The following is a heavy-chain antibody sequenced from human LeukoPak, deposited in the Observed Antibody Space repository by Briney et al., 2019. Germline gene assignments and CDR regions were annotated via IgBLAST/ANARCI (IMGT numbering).Heavy chain of an antibody. V-gene: IGHV1-18*01. CDR3: AREIAVAGTAEKYYYYYYGMDV. CDR1: GYTFTSYG. CDR2: ISAYNGNT. Sequence: ASVKVSCKASGYTFTSYGISWVRQAPGQGLEWMGWISAYNGNTNYAQKLQGRVTMTTDTSTSTADMELRSLRSDDTAVYYCAREIAVAGTAEKYYYYYYGMDVWGQGTTVTVSS. D-gene: IGHD6-19*01. J-gene: IGHJ6*02.